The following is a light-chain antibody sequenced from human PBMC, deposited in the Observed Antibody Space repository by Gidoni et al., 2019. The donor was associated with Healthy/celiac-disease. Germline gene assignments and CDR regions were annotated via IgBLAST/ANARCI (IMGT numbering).Light chain of an antibody. V-gene: IGKV3-11*01. CDR1: QRVSSY. CDR2: DAS. CDR3: QQCSNWPPGRFT. J-gene: IGKJ3*01. Sequence: EVVLTQSPATLSLSPGESATLSCRARQRVSSYLAVYQQKPGQAPRLLLYDASNRATGIPARFRGSGAGTDFTLTISRLEPEDFAVYYWQQCSNWPPGRFTFGPGTKVDIK.